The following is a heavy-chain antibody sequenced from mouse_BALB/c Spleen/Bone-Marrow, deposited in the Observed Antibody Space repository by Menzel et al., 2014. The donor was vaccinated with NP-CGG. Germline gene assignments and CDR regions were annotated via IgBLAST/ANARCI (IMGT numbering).Heavy chain of an antibody. J-gene: IGHJ4*01. V-gene: IGHV1-69*01. CDR2: IDTSDSYT. CDR3: ARGGHDFSLDY. Sequence: VQLQQSGAELGMPGASVKMSCKASGYTFTDNWIYWVKQRPGQGLEWIGAIDTSDSYTNYNQKFMGKASLTVDASSSTAYMQVSSQTSVESAVYYCARGGHDFSLDYWGQGTSGTVTS. D-gene: IGHD2-4*01. CDR1: GYTFTDNW.